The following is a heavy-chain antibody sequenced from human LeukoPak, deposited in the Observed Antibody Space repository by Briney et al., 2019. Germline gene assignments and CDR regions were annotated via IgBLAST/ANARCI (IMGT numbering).Heavy chain of an antibody. D-gene: IGHD3-3*01. CDR1: GFTFSSYA. V-gene: IGHV3-23*01. CDR3: AKGGNYDFWSGHLIDY. CDR2: ISGSGGST. J-gene: IGHJ4*02. Sequence: GGSLRLSCAASGFTFSSYAMSWVRQAPGKGLEWVSAISGSGGSTYYADSVKGRFTISRDNSKNTLYLQMNSLRAEDTAVYYCAKGGNYDFWSGHLIDYWGQGTLVTVSS.